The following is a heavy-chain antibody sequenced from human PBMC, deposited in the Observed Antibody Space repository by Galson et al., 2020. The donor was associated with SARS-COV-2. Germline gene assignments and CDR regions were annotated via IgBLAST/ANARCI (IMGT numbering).Heavy chain of an antibody. CDR1: GYTLTELS. J-gene: IGHJ5*02. V-gene: IGHV1-24*01. Sequence: ASVKVSCKVSGYTLTELSMHWVRQAPGKGLEWMGGFDPEDGETIYAQKFQGRVTMTEDTSTDTAYMELSSLRSEDTAVYYCATGPGILTTRWFDPWGQGTLVTVSS. CDR3: ATGPGILTTRWFDP. CDR2: FDPEDGET. D-gene: IGHD2-15*01.